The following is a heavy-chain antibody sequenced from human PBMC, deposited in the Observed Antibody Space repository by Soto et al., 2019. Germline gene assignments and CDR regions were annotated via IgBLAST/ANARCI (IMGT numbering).Heavy chain of an antibody. D-gene: IGHD4-17*01. CDR1: GYSFTSYW. J-gene: IGHJ5*02. CDR3: ARQRGGDYRWFDP. V-gene: IGHV5-10-1*01. CDR2: IDPLDSYT. Sequence: EVQLVQSGAEVKKPGESLRISCKGSGYSFTSYWISWVRQMPGKGLEWMGRIDPLDSYTNYSPSFQGHVTISVDKSINTAYLQWSSLKASDSAMYYCARQRGGDYRWFDPWGQGTLVTVSS.